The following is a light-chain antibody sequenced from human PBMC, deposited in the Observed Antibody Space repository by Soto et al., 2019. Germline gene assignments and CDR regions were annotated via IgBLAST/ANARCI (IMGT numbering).Light chain of an antibody. CDR3: SSYVSYSTFVV. Sequence: QSVLTQPRSVSGSPGQSVTVSCTGTSSDVGGYNYVSWHQQHPGKAPKVIITEVSNRPSGVSNRFSGSKSGNTASLTISGLQAEDEADYYCSSYVSYSTFVVFGGGTKLTVL. J-gene: IGLJ2*01. CDR2: EVS. CDR1: SSDVGGYNY. V-gene: IGLV2-14*01.